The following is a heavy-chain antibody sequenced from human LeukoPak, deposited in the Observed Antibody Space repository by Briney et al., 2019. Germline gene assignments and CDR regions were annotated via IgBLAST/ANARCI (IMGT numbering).Heavy chain of an antibody. V-gene: IGHV3-9*01. CDR1: GFTFDDYA. J-gene: IGHJ6*03. CDR3: ARDPYSGNLGPTYYYYMDV. CDR2: ISWSSGSI. Sequence: GGSLRLSCAASGFTFDDYAMHWVRQAPGKGLEWVSGISWSSGSIGYADSVKGRFTISRDNAKNSLYLQMNSLRDDDTAVYYCARDPYSGNLGPTYYYYMDVWGKGTTVTVSS. D-gene: IGHD1-26*01.